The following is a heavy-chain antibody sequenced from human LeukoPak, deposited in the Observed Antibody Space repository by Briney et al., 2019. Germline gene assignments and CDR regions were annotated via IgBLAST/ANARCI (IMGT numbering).Heavy chain of an antibody. D-gene: IGHD2-15*01. V-gene: IGHV4-59*01. Sequence: PSETLSLTCTVSGGSISSYYWSWLRQPPGKGLEWIGYIYYSGSTNYNPSLKSRVTISVDTSKNQFSLKLSSVTAADTAVYYCARGPFPSSPAAEFDYWGQGTLVTVSP. CDR3: ARGPFPSSPAAEFDY. CDR2: IYYSGST. J-gene: IGHJ4*02. CDR1: GGSISSYY.